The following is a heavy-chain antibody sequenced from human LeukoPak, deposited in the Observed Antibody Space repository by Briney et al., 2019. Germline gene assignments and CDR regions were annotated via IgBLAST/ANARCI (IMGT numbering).Heavy chain of an antibody. CDR3: ARAGNYYGSGSHYYFDY. CDR2: IKQDGSEK. J-gene: IGHJ4*02. D-gene: IGHD3-10*01. CDR1: RFTFSSYW. Sequence: GGSLRLSCAGSRFTFSSYWLSWVRQAPGKGLEWVANIKQDGSEKYYVDSVKGRFTISRDNPKNSLYLQMNSLRAEDTAVYYCARAGNYYGSGSHYYFDYWGQGTLVTVSS. V-gene: IGHV3-7*01.